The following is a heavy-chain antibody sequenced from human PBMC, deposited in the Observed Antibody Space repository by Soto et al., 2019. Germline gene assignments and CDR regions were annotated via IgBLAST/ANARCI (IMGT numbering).Heavy chain of an antibody. V-gene: IGHV3-23*01. CDR1: GFTFSSYA. D-gene: IGHD3-9*01. Sequence: GGSLRLSCAASGFTFSSYAMSWVRQAPGKGLEWVSAISGSGGSTYYADSVKGRFTISRDNSKKTLYLQMNSLRAEDTDVYYCAKAPERYFDWPTFDHWGQGTLVTVSS. CDR3: AKAPERYFDWPTFDH. J-gene: IGHJ5*02. CDR2: ISGSGGST.